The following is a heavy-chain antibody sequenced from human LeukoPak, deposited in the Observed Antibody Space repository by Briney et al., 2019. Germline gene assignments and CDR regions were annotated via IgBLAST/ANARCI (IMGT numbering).Heavy chain of an antibody. CDR3: ARDGACSSSSCQSFDY. CDR1: GYTSTHYY. J-gene: IGHJ4*02. V-gene: IGHV1-2*02. Sequence: ASVKVSCKASGYTSTHYYIHWVRQAPGQGLEWMGWINPYSGATNYVQNFQGRVTMTRDASISTAYMELSSLRFDDTSVYYCARDGACSSSSCQSFDYWGQGTLVTVSS. D-gene: IGHD2-15*01. CDR2: INPYSGAT.